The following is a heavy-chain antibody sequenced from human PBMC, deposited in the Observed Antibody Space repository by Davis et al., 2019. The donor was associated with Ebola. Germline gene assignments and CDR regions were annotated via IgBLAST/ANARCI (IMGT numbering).Heavy chain of an antibody. Sequence: GESLKISCAASGFTFSNAWMNWVRQAPGKGLEWVGRIKSKTDGGTTDYAAPVKGRFTISRDDSKNTAYLQMNSLKTEDTAVYYCTSTYSSFDYWGQGTLVTVSS. CDR1: GFTFSNAW. D-gene: IGHD2/OR15-2a*01. J-gene: IGHJ4*02. V-gene: IGHV3-15*07. CDR3: TSTYSSFDY. CDR2: IKSKTDGGTT.